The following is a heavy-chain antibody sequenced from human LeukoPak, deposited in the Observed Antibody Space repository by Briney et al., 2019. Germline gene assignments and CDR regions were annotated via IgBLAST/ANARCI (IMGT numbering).Heavy chain of an antibody. CDR2: ISWNSGSI. V-gene: IGHV3-9*01. J-gene: IGHJ4*02. CDR1: GLTFDDYA. CDR3: AKITGSGATSRLDY. Sequence: GRSLRLSCAASGLTFDDYAMHWVRQAPGKGLEWVSGISWNSGSIGYADSVKGRFTISRDNAKNSLYLQMNSLRAEDTALYYCAKITGSGATSRLDYWGQGTLVTVSS. D-gene: IGHD1-26*01.